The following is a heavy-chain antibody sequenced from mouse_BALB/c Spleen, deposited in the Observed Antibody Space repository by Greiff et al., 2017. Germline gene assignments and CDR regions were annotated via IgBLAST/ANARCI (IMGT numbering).Heavy chain of an antibody. CDR1: GYSFTGYN. CDR2: IDPYDGGT. J-gene: IGHJ4*01. V-gene: IGHV1S135*01. Sequence: EVQLQQSGPELEKPGASVKISCKASGYSFTGYNMNWVKQSNGKSLEWIGNIDPYDGGTSYNQKFKGKATLTVDKSSSTAYMQLKSLTSEDSAVYYCARGDDYDYAMDYWGQGTSVTVSS. CDR3: ARGDDYDYAMDY. D-gene: IGHD2-4*01.